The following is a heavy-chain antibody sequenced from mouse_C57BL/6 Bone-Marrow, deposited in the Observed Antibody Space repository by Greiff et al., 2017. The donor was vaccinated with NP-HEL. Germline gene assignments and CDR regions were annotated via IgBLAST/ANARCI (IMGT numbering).Heavy chain of an antibody. J-gene: IGHJ4*01. CDR1: GYTFTSYW. D-gene: IGHD1-1*01. V-gene: IGHV1-69*01. Sequence: VQLQQPGAELVMPGASVKLSCKASGYTFTSYWMHWVKQRPGQGLEWIGEIDPSDSYTNYNQKFKGKSTLTVDKSSSTAYMQLSSLTSEDSAVYYCAREATVPMDYWGQGTSVTVSS. CDR2: IDPSDSYT. CDR3: AREATVPMDY.